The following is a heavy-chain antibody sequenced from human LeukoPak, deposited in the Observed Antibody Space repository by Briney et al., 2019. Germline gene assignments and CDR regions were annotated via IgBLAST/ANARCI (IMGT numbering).Heavy chain of an antibody. CDR1: GGSISSYY. V-gene: IGHV4-59*12. Sequence: SETLSLTCTVSGGSISSYYWSWIRQPPGKGLEWIGYIYYSGSTNYNPPLKSRVTISADTSKNQFSLKLSSVTAADTAVYYCARDVALYSGYDWDWFDPWGQGTLVTVSS. CDR2: IYYSGST. CDR3: ARDVALYSGYDWDWFDP. D-gene: IGHD5-12*01. J-gene: IGHJ5*02.